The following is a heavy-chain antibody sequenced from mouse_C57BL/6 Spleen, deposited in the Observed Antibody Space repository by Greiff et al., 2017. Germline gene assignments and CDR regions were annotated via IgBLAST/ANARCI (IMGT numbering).Heavy chain of an antibody. D-gene: IGHD2-3*01. J-gene: IGHJ1*03. V-gene: IGHV1-15*01. CDR3: TRKGGDGYGCYWYFDG. Sequence: VQLQQSGAELVRPGASVTLSCTASGYTFTDYEMHWVKQTPVHGLEWIGAIDPETGGTAYNQKFKGKAILTADKSSSTAYMGLRSLPSEDSAVYYYTRKGGDGYGCYWYFDGWGTGTTVTVSS. CDR2: IDPETGGT. CDR1: GYTFTDYE.